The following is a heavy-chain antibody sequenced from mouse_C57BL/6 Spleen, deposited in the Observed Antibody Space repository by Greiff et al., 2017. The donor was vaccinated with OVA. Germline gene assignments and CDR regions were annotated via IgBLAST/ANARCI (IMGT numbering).Heavy chain of an antibody. D-gene: IGHD4-1*01. CDR1: GYTFTSYW. CDR3: ARGKNWDGFAY. V-gene: IGHV1-69*01. J-gene: IGHJ3*01. CDR2: IDPSDSYT. Sequence: VQLQQPGAELVMPGASVKLSCKASGYTFTSYWMHWVKQRPGQGLEWIGEIDPSDSYTNYNQKFKGKSTLTVDKSSSTAYMQLSSLTSEDSAVYYCARGKNWDGFAYWGQGTLVTVSA.